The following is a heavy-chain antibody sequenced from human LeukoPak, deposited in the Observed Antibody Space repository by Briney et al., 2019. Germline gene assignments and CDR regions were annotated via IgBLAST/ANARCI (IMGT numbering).Heavy chain of an antibody. CDR1: GITFSNSW. J-gene: IGHJ4*02. Sequence: PGGSLRLSCVASGITFSNSWMGWARQAPGKGLEWVADIKEDDSGKNYVDSVKGRFTISRDNAKSSLYLQMNSLKADDTAVYYCGRGSGWIFDYWGQGTLVTVSS. CDR2: IKEDDSGK. CDR3: GRGSGWIFDY. V-gene: IGHV3-7*01. D-gene: IGHD6-19*01.